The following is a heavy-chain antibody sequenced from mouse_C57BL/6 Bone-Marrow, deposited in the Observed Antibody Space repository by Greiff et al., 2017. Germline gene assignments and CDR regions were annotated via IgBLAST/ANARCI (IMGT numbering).Heavy chain of an antibody. D-gene: IGHD1-1*01. CDR1: GFTFSSYG. CDR3: ARHPLLPYYFDY. CDR2: ISSGGSYT. J-gene: IGHJ2*01. V-gene: IGHV5-6*01. Sequence: EVHLVESGGDLVKPGGSLKLSCAASGFTFSSYGMSWVRQTPDKRLEWVATISSGGSYTYYPDSVKGRFTISRDNAKNTLYLQMSSLKSEDKAMYYCARHPLLPYYFDYWGQGTTLTVSS.